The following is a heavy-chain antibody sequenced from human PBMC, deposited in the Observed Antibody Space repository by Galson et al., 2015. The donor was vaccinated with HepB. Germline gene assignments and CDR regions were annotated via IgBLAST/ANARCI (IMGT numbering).Heavy chain of an antibody. V-gene: IGHV3-11*03. CDR2: ISSSSSYT. J-gene: IGHJ6*02. D-gene: IGHD3-9*01. Sequence: LRLSCAASGFIFSDYYMSWIRQAPGKGLEWVSYISSSSSYTNYADSVKGRFTISRDNAKNSLYLQMNSLRAEDTAVYYCARSVKTGNYYYGMDVWGQGTLVTVSS. CDR1: GFIFSDYY. CDR3: ARSVKTGNYYYGMDV.